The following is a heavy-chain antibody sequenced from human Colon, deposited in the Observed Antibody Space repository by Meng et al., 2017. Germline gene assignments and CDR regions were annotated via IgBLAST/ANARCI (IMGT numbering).Heavy chain of an antibody. V-gene: IGHV4-39*07. CDR1: SGSISSTYY. CDR2: IYFGGAT. CDR3: ARGVGGSSGQSNPYWYFGL. Sequence: LQEFGPGLVKPSATLSLTCTVSSGSISSTYYWDWVRQPPGKGLEWIGKIYFGGATVYNPSLKSRVTISLDTSKNQFSLKLTSVTAADTAVYYCARGVGGSSGQSNPYWYFGLWGRGTLVTVSS. D-gene: IGHD3-16*01. J-gene: IGHJ2*01.